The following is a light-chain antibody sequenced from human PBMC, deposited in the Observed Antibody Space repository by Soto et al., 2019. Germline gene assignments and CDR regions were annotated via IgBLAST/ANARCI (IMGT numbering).Light chain of an antibody. CDR3: LQDYTYPRT. Sequence: GDRVTITCRASQSISRWLAWYQQKPGKAPNLLIFDASSLQSGVPSRFSGGGSGTDFTLTITSLQPEDFAIYYCLQDYTYPRTFGGGTKVDIK. CDR1: QSISRW. CDR2: DAS. J-gene: IGKJ4*01. V-gene: IGKV1-5*01.